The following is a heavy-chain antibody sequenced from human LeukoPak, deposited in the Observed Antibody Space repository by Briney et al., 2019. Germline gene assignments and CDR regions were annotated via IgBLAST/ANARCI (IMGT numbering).Heavy chain of an antibody. CDR2: IRYDGSNK. Sequence: LAGGSLRLSCAASGFSFSSYGMHWVRQAPGKGLEWVAFIRYDGSNKYYADSVKGRFTISRDNSKNTLYLQMNSLRAEDTAVYYCAKDRHYESNVLGYWGQGTLVTVSS. CDR1: GFSFSSYG. J-gene: IGHJ4*02. CDR3: AKDRHYESNVLGY. D-gene: IGHD3-22*01. V-gene: IGHV3-30*02.